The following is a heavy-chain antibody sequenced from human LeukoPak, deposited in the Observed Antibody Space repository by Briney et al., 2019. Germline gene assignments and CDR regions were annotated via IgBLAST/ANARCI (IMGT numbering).Heavy chain of an antibody. J-gene: IGHJ4*02. CDR1: GGSFSGYY. CDR3: ARGRGVVVPAAINY. Sequence: PSETLSLTCAVYGGSFSGYYWSWIRQPPGKGLEWIGEINHSGSTNYNPSLKSRVTISVDTSKHQFSLKLSSVTAADTAVYYCARGRGVVVPAAINYWGQGTLVTVSS. CDR2: INHSGST. V-gene: IGHV4-34*01. D-gene: IGHD2-2*01.